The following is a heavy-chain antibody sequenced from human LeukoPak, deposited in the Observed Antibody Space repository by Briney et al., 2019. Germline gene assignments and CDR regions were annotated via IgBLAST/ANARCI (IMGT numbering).Heavy chain of an antibody. Sequence: ASVKVSCKASGYTFTGYYMNWVRRAPGQGLEWMGWINADSGGTNYAQNFQGRVHMTRDTSISTAYMELSRLRSDDTAVYYCVRHPIDCSDGSCYSRFDPWGQGTLVLVSS. D-gene: IGHD2-15*01. CDR2: INADSGGT. V-gene: IGHV1-2*02. CDR1: GYTFTGYY. CDR3: VRHPIDCSDGSCYSRFDP. J-gene: IGHJ5*02.